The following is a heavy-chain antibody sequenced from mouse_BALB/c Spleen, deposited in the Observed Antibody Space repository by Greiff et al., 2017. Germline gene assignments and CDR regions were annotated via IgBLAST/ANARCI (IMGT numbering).Heavy chain of an antibody. CDR3: ASPTEIALLRSLDV. CDR1: GYTFTSYV. D-gene: IGHD1-1*01. J-gene: IGHJ1*01. V-gene: IGHV1-14*01. Sequence: LQESGPELVKPGASVKMSCKASGYTFTSYVMHWVKQKPGQGLEWIGYINPYNDGTKYNEKFKGKATLTSDKSSSTAYMELSSLTSEDSAVYYCASPTEIALLRSLDVGGAGTTVTVSS. CDR2: INPYNDGT.